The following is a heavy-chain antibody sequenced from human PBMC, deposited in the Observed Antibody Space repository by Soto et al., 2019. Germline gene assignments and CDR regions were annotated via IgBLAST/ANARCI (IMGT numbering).Heavy chain of an antibody. D-gene: IGHD3-22*01. J-gene: IGHJ6*02. Sequence: PGGSLRLSCAASGFIFDDYAMHWVRQVPGKGLEWVSAISWNSVTIAYADSVKGRFTISRDNAKNSLYLQMNSLRSEDTALYYCAKDREGSSGWYGMDVWGQGSTVTV. CDR3: AKDREGSSGWYGMDV. V-gene: IGHV3-9*01. CDR1: GFIFDDYA. CDR2: ISWNSVTI.